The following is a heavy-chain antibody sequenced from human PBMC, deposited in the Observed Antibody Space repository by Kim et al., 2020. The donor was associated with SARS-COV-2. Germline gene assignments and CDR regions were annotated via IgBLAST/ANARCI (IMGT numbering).Heavy chain of an antibody. CDR3: ARAEGLLFAGDY. CDR2: INPNSGGT. V-gene: IGHV1-2*02. Sequence: ASVKVSCKASGYTFTGYYMHWVRQAPGQGLEWMGWINPNSGGTNYAQKFQGRVTMTRDTSISTAYMELSRLRSDDTAVYYCARAEGLLFAGDYWGQGTLVTVSS. CDR1: GYTFTGYY. D-gene: IGHD2-21*02. J-gene: IGHJ4*02.